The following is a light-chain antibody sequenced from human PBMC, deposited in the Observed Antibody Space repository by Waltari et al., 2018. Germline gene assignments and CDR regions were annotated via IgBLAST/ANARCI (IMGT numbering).Light chain of an antibody. V-gene: IGLV4-69*01. CDR3: QSWDTGINV. CDR1: SCHTRYA. J-gene: IGLJ2*01. Sequence: QLVLTQPPSASASLGAPVKLTCTLNSCHTRYAIAWPQQQPEKGPRFLMKLDSDGSHTKGDGIPDRFSGSSSGAERYLILSSLQSEDEADYYCQSWDTGINVFGGGTKLTVL. CDR2: LDSDGSH.